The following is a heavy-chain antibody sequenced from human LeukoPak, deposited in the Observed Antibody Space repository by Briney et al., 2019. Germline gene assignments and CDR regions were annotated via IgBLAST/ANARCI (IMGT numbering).Heavy chain of an antibody. V-gene: IGHV3-21*01. CDR3: AREGALSSSGWFDP. CDR1: GFTFSSYS. CDR2: ISSSSSYI. J-gene: IGHJ5*02. Sequence: PGGSLRLSCAASGFTFSSYSMNWVRQAPGKGLESVSSISSSSSYIYYADSVKGRFTISRDNAKNSLYLQMNSLRAEDTAVYYCAREGALSSSGWFDPWGQGTLVTVSS. D-gene: IGHD6-6*01.